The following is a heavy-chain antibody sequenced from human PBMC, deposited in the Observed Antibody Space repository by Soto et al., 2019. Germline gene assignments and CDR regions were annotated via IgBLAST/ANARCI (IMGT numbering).Heavy chain of an antibody. CDR2: LSAYNGNT. J-gene: IGHJ4*02. V-gene: IGHV1-18*01. CDR1: GYTFTSYG. CDR3: ARGTRRLYYSGGHFDY. Sequence: QVQLVQSGAEVKKPGASVKVSCKASGYTFTSYGISWVRQAPGQGLEWMGWLSAYNGNTNYAQKHQDRVTMTTDTSTSKAYMELKSLRSDDTAVYYCARGTRRLYYSGGHFDYWGQGTLVTVSS. D-gene: IGHD4-4*01.